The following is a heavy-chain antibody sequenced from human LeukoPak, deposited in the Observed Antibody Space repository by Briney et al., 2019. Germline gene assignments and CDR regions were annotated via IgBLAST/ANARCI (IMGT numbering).Heavy chain of an antibody. Sequence: ASVKVSCKASGDGFANYGFSWVRQAPGQGLEWMGWINSAKGETKYAQRLQVRVTMTADTSTKTAYMELRSLTSDDTAIYYCANGLHPLYYYYGLAVWGQGTTVTVSS. CDR2: INSAKGET. D-gene: IGHD3-10*01. CDR3: ANGLHPLYYYYGLAV. V-gene: IGHV1-18*01. J-gene: IGHJ6*02. CDR1: GDGFANYG.